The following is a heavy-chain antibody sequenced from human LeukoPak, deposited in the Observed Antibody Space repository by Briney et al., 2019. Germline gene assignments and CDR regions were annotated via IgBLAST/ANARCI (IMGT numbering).Heavy chain of an antibody. CDR3: ARNFYHFWGGSRGPDY. Sequence: ASVTVSFKASGYTFTSYYMHWVRQAPGQGLEWMGIINPSGGSTRYAQKFQGRVTMTRDTSTSTVYMELSSLRAEDPAVYYCARNFYHFWGGSRGPDYWGQGTLVTVSS. CDR2: INPSGGST. J-gene: IGHJ4*02. CDR1: GYTFTSYY. D-gene: IGHD3-3*01. V-gene: IGHV1-46*01.